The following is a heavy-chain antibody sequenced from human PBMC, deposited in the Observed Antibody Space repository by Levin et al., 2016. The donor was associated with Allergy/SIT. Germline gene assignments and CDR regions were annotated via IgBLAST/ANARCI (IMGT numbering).Heavy chain of an antibody. D-gene: IGHD3-3*01. J-gene: IGHJ4*02. CDR3: AGDVLRFLEWPPWPD. Sequence: SETLSLTCAVYSGSFSGYYWSWIRQPPGKGLEWIGEINHSGSTNYNPSLKSRVTISVDTSKNQFSLKLSSVTAADTAVYYCAGDVLRFLEWPPWPDWGQGTLVTVSS. V-gene: IGHV4-34*01. CDR1: SGSFSGYY. CDR2: INHSGST.